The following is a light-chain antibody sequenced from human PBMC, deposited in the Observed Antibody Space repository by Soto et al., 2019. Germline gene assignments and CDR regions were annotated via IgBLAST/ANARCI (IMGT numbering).Light chain of an antibody. CDR1: QDISNY. V-gene: IGKV1-33*01. J-gene: IGKJ2*01. CDR3: EQYDNFPYT. CDR2: DAS. Sequence: DIQMTQSPSSLSASVGDRVTITCQASQDISNYLNWYQQKPGKAPKLLIYDASNVETGVPSRFSGSGSGTDFTFTISSLQPEDIATYYCEQYDNFPYTFGRGTELVSK.